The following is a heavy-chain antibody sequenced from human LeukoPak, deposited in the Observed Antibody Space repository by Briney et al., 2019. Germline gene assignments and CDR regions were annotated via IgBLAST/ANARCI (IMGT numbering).Heavy chain of an antibody. Sequence: GGSLRLSCAASGFTFSSYGMHWVRQAPGKGLEWVAVIWYDGSNKYYADSVKGRFTISRDNSKNTLYLQMNSLRAEDTAVYYCAKDRRNTIFGVVIIRLDAFDIWGQGTMVTVSS. V-gene: IGHV3-33*06. J-gene: IGHJ3*02. CDR3: AKDRRNTIFGVVIIRLDAFDI. D-gene: IGHD3-3*01. CDR2: IWYDGSNK. CDR1: GFTFSSYG.